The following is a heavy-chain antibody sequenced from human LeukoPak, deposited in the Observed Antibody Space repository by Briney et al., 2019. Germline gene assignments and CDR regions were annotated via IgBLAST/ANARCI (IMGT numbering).Heavy chain of an antibody. Sequence: GGSLRLSCAASGFTFRSYAIRCPRQAPGKGGEWVSAISGSGGNTYYADSVKGRFTISRDNSKNTLYLQMNSLRAGDTAVYYCARGNVDCWGRGTLVTVSS. CDR3: ARGNVDC. J-gene: IGHJ4*02. CDR2: ISGSGGNT. V-gene: IGHV3-23*01. CDR1: GFTFRSYA. D-gene: IGHD5-12*01.